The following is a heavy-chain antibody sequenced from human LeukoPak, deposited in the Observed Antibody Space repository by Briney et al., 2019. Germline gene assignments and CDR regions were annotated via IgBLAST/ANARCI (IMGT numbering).Heavy chain of an antibody. CDR1: GFTVSDNY. J-gene: IGHJ4*02. D-gene: IGHD1-1*01. V-gene: IGHV3-66*04. Sequence: GGSLRLSCAASGFTVSDNYMSWVRQAPGKGLEWVSVIYSDGSTYYADSVKGRFTISRDNSKNTVYLQMNSLRAEDTAVYYCTRLGTTEQDYWGQGTLVTVSS. CDR3: TRLGTTEQDY. CDR2: IYSDGST.